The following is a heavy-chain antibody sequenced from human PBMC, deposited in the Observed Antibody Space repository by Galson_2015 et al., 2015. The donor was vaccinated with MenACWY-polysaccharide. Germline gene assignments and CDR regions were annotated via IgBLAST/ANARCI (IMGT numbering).Heavy chain of an antibody. CDR2: IYSGGST. CDR1: GFTVSSNY. V-gene: IGHV3-66*02. D-gene: IGHD6-19*01. Sequence: SLRLSCAASGFTVSSNYMSWVRQAPGKGLEWVSVIYSGGSTYYADSAKGRFTISRDNSKNTLYLQMNSLRAEDTAVYYCAREDLAVADYYFDYWGQGTLVTVSS. J-gene: IGHJ4*02. CDR3: AREDLAVADYYFDY.